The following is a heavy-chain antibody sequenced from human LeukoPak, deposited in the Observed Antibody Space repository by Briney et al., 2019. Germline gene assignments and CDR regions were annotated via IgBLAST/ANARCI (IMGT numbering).Heavy chain of an antibody. Sequence: GGSLRLSCAASGFTFSSYAMSWVRQAPGKGLEWVSAISGSGGSTYYADSAKGRFTISRDNSKNTLYLQMNSLRAEDTAVYYCAKSASPPITMIVVVMDYYYGMDVWGQGTTVTVSS. CDR1: GFTFSSYA. V-gene: IGHV3-23*01. CDR3: AKSASPPITMIVVVMDYYYGMDV. J-gene: IGHJ6*02. D-gene: IGHD3-22*01. CDR2: ISGSGGST.